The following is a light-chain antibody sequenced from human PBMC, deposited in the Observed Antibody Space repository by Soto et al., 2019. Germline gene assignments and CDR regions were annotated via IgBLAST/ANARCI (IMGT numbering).Light chain of an antibody. CDR1: QSISSW. V-gene: IGKV1-5*01. J-gene: IGKJ5*01. Sequence: DIQMTQSPSTLSASVGDRVTITCRASQSISSWLAWYQQRPGKAPKLLIYDASSLESGVPSRFSGSGSGTDFTLTISSLQPEDFATYYCQQSYSTPITFGQGTRLETK. CDR2: DAS. CDR3: QQSYSTPIT.